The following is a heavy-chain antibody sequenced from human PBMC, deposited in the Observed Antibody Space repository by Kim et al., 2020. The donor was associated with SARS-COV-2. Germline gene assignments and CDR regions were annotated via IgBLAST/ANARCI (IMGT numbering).Heavy chain of an antibody. V-gene: IGHV3-23*01. CDR3: AKDRLWELLPAYAFDI. Sequence: GRLTLSRDNSKNTLYLQRNSLRAEDTAVYYCAKDRLWELLPAYAFDIWGQGTMVTVSS. J-gene: IGHJ3*02. D-gene: IGHD1-26*01.